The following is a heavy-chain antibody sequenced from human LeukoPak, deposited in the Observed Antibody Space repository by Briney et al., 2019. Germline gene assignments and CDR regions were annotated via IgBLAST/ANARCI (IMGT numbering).Heavy chain of an antibody. CDR3: AKGAPMVRGVHDY. V-gene: IGHV3-23*01. CDR2: ISGSGGST. D-gene: IGHD3-10*01. CDR1: GFTFSSYA. J-gene: IGHJ4*02. Sequence: PGGSLRLSCAASGFTFSSYAMIWVRQASGKGLEWDSAISGSGGSTYYADSVKGRFTISRDNSKNTLYLQMNSLRAEDTAVYYCAKGAPMVRGVHDYWGQGTLVTVSS.